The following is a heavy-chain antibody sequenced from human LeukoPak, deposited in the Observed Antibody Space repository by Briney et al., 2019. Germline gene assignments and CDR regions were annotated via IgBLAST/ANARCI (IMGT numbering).Heavy chain of an antibody. Sequence: PGGSLRLSCAASGFTFDDYAMHWVRQAPGKGLEWVANIKQDGSEKYYVDSVKGRFTISRDNAKNSLYLQMNSLRAEDTAVYYCARDAYGKTDYWGQGTLVTVSS. CDR3: ARDAYGKTDY. V-gene: IGHV3-7*01. CDR1: GFTFDDYA. D-gene: IGHD4-17*01. J-gene: IGHJ4*02. CDR2: IKQDGSEK.